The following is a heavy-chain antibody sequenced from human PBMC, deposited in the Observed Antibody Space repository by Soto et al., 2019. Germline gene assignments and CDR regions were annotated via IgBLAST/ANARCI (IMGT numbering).Heavy chain of an antibody. CDR2: IWNDGTNK. Sequence: QVQLVKSGGGVVQPGRSLRLSCAASGFTFSSYAMHWVRQAPGKGLEWVAVIWNDGTNKYYADSVKGRFTISRDNSKTTLYLQMNSLRAEDTAVYYCARDNWNYVSAFDIWGQGTMVTVSS. D-gene: IGHD1-7*01. J-gene: IGHJ3*02. CDR3: ARDNWNYVSAFDI. CDR1: GFTFSSYA. V-gene: IGHV3-33*01.